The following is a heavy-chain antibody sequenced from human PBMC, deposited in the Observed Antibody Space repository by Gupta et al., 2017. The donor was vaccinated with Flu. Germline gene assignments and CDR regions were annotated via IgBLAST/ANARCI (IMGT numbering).Heavy chain of an antibody. D-gene: IGHD2-8*01. J-gene: IGHJ4*02. CDR2: IYTSGST. Sequence: QVQLQESGPGLVKPSQTLSLTCTVSGDSISSGSYYWSWIRQPAGKGLEWIGRIYTSGSTNYNPSLKSRVTISVDTSKNQFSLKLSSVTAADTAVYYCAREGDYCTNGVCYMDGGSYHRGYFDYWGQGTLVTVSS. V-gene: IGHV4-61*02. CDR1: GDSISSGSYY. CDR3: AREGDYCTNGVCYMDGGSYHRGYFDY.